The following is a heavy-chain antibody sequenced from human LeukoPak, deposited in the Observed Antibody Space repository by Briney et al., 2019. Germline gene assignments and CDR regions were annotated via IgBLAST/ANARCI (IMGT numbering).Heavy chain of an antibody. D-gene: IGHD3-10*01. Sequence: GGSLRLSCAASGFTFSSYAMSWVRQAPGKGLEWVARMRDKGHSYTTEYAASVKGRFTVSRDDPENSLYLQMNSLKTEDTAVYYCARGIRHASGTYSSSYFDCWGQGTLVTVSS. J-gene: IGHJ4*02. CDR1: GFTFSSYA. CDR2: MRDKGHSYTT. V-gene: IGHV3-72*01. CDR3: ARGIRHASGTYSSSYFDC.